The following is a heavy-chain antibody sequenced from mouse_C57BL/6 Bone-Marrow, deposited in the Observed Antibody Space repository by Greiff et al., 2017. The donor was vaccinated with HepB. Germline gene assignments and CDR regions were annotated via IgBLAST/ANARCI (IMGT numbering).Heavy chain of an antibody. CDR3: ARQLRPFDY. CDR2: IWSGGST. V-gene: IGHV2-2*01. D-gene: IGHD3-2*02. CDR1: GFSLTSYG. J-gene: IGHJ2*01. Sequence: VQLKESGPGLVQPSQSLSITCTVSGFSLTSYGVHWVRQSPGKGLEWLGVIWSGGSTDYNAAFISRLSISKDNSKSQVFFKMNSLQADDTAIYYCARQLRPFDYWGQGTTLTVSS.